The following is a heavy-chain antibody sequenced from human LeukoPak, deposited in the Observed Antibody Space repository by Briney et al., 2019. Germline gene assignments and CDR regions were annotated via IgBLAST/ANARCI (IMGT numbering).Heavy chain of an antibody. J-gene: IGHJ4*02. D-gene: IGHD6-19*01. Sequence: PGGSLRLSCAASGFTFSTYDMHWVRQVTGKGLEWVSAINTVGDTYYVDTVKGRFTISRENAKNSLYLQMNSLRAGDTAVYHCARVRVGSGWNEIDYWGQGTLVTVSS. CDR3: ARVRVGSGWNEIDY. V-gene: IGHV3-13*01. CDR2: INTVGDT. CDR1: GFTFSTYD.